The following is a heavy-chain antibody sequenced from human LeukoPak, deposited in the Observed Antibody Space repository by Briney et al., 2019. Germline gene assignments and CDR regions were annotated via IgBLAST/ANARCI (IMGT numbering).Heavy chain of an antibody. CDR1: GYSISSSYY. CDR2: IYYSGST. V-gene: IGHV4-61*01. CDR3: ARTSEGYCSGGSCWDFYYYMDV. Sequence: TSETLSLTCTVSGYSISSSYYWSWIRQPPGKGLEWIGYIYYSGSTNYNPSLKSRVTISVDTSKNQFSLKLSSVTAADTAVYYCARTSEGYCSGGSCWDFYYYMDVWGKGTTVTVSS. D-gene: IGHD2-15*01. J-gene: IGHJ6*03.